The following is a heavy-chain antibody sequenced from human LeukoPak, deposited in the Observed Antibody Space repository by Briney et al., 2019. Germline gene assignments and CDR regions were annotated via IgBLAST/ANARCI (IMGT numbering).Heavy chain of an antibody. Sequence: GGSLSFSCEASGLTFSSYAMSWVRQAPGEGLGWVSGITDSGGDTYHADSVKGRFTISRDNSKNTLYLQMSSLRVEDSAIYYCAKGSADGRPYYFDYWGQGILVTVSS. CDR2: ITDSGGDT. J-gene: IGHJ4*02. CDR3: AKGSADGRPYYFDY. D-gene: IGHD2-15*01. CDR1: GLTFSSYA. V-gene: IGHV3-23*01.